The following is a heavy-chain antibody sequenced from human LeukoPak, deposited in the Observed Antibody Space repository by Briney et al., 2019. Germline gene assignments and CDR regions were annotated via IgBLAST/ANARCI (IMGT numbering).Heavy chain of an antibody. CDR2: INPNSGGT. D-gene: IGHD1-26*01. Sequence: GASVKVSCKASGYTFTGYYMHWVRQAPGQGLEWMGWINPNSGGTNYAQKFQGRVTMTRDTPISTAYMELSRLRSDDTAVYYCARDRFSQLLTTGGELVFDYWGQGTLVTVSS. J-gene: IGHJ4*02. CDR1: GYTFTGYY. CDR3: ARDRFSQLLTTGGELVFDY. V-gene: IGHV1-2*02.